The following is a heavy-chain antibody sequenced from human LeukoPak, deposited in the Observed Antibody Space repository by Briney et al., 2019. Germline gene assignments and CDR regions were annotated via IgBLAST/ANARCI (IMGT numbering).Heavy chain of an antibody. CDR3: AKDGAA. D-gene: IGHD6-25*01. V-gene: IGHV3-23*01. J-gene: IGHJ4*02. CDR2: ISAGHRT. CDR1: EFTFSNYA. Sequence: GGPLRLSCAASEFTFSNYAMNWVRQAPGKGLEWVSGISAGHRTDYADSVKGRFTISRDNSKNTLYLQMNTLRGEDTALYYCAKDGAAWGQGALVTVSS.